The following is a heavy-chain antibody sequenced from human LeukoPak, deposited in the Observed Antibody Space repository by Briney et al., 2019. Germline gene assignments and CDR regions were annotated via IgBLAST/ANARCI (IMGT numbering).Heavy chain of an antibody. Sequence: PSETLSLTCAVSGGSISSSNWWSWVRQPPGKGLEWIGYISYSGSTYYNPSLKSRVSISVDTSKNQFSLKLSSVTAADTAFYYCATHGRAYYFDYWGQGTLVTVSS. V-gene: IGHV4-4*02. CDR1: GGSISSSNW. D-gene: IGHD1-26*01. CDR3: ATHGRAYYFDY. CDR2: ISYSGST. J-gene: IGHJ4*02.